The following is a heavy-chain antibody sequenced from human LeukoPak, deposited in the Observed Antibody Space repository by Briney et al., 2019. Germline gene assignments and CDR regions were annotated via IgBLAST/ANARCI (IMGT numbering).Heavy chain of an antibody. V-gene: IGHV3-23*01. CDR2: ISGSGGST. J-gene: IGHJ4*02. D-gene: IGHD2-2*01. CDR1: GFTFSSYA. CDR3: AKDPVYCSSTSCYFGGLNYFDY. Sequence: GGSLRLSCAASGFTFSSYAMSWVRQAPGKGLEWVSAISGSGGSTYYADSVKGRFTISRDNSKNTPYLQMNSLRAEDTAVYYCAKDPVYCSSTSCYFGGLNYFDYWGQGTLVTVSS.